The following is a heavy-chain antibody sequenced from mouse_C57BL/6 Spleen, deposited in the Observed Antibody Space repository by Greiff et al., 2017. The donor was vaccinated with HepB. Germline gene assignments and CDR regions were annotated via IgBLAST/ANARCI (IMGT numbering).Heavy chain of an antibody. D-gene: IGHD2-4*01. V-gene: IGHV1-19*01. CDR2: INPYNGGT. CDR3: AREGRDYDYDDWYFDV. CDR1: GYTFTDYY. Sequence: VQLQQSGPVLVKPGASVKMSCKASGYTFTDYYMNWVKQSHGKSLEWIGVINPYNGGTSYNQKFKGKATLTVDKSSSTAYMELNSLTSEDSAVYYCAREGRDYDYDDWYFDVWGTGTTVTVSS. J-gene: IGHJ1*03.